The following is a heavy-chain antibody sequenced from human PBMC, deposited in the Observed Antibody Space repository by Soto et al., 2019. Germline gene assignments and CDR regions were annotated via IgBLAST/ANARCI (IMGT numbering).Heavy chain of an antibody. CDR1: GASISGFY. CDR2: IYATGTT. J-gene: IGHJ5*02. V-gene: IGHV4-4*07. CDR3: VRDGTKTLRDWFDP. D-gene: IGHD1-1*01. Sequence: PSETLSLTCTVSGASISGFYWSWIRKSAGKGLEWIGRIYATGTTDYNPSLKSRVMMSVDTSKKQFSLKLRSVTAAYMVVYYCVRDGTKTLRDWFDPWGQGISVTVSS.